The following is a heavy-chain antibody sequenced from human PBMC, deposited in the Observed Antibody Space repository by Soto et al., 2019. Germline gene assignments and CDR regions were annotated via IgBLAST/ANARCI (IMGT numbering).Heavy chain of an antibody. V-gene: IGHV3-21*01. Sequence: LRLSCAASGFTFSSYSMNWVRQAPWKGLEWVSSISSSSSYIYYADSVKGRFTISRDNAKNSLYLQMNSLRAEDTAVYYCARVHDSSGYYRSPFDPWGQGTLVTVSS. J-gene: IGHJ5*02. CDR1: GFTFSSYS. CDR2: ISSSSSYI. D-gene: IGHD3-22*01. CDR3: ARVHDSSGYYRSPFDP.